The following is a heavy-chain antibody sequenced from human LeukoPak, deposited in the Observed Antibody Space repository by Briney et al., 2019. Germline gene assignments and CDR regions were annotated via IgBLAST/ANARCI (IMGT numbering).Heavy chain of an antibody. CDR1: GYDFTSVG. D-gene: IGHD6-19*01. J-gene: IGHJ4*02. Sequence: GASVKVSCKASGYDFTSVGITWVRRAPGQGLEWMGWISPYNGNTRYAQKFQGRVAMTTDTSTTTAYMELRGLRFNDTAVYYCGSAGSGSGWYFDYWGQGTLVTVSS. CDR3: GSAGSGSGWYFDY. V-gene: IGHV1-18*01. CDR2: ISPYNGNT.